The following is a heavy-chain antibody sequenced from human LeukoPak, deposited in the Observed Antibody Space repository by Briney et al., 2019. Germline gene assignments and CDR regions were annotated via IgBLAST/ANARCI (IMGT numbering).Heavy chain of an antibody. D-gene: IGHD2-2*01. V-gene: IGHV3-7*01. CDR1: GFTFNSYW. CDR3: ARGPLGYCSVTSCSFDS. CDR2: INQDGSEN. J-gene: IGHJ4*02. Sequence: GGSLRLSCAASGFTFNSYWMSWVRQAPGKGLEWVANINQDGSENYYLDSVKGRFTISRDNAKSSLYLQMNSLRAEDTAVYYCARGPLGYCSVTSCSFDSWGQGTLVTVSS.